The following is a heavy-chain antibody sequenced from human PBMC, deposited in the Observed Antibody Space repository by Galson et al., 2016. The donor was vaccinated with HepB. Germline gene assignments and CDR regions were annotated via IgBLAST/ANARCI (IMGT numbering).Heavy chain of an antibody. V-gene: IGHV3-9*01. CDR2: ITSNRGRI. CDR3: AKAISAYYYYGMVV. CDR1: GFTFEDYA. J-gene: IGHJ6*02. Sequence: SLRLSCAASGFTFEDYAMHWVRQAPGKGLEWVSSITSNRGRIDYAASVKGRFTISRDNAKNSLYLQMNSLRTEDTALYYCAKAISAYYYYGMVVWGQGTTVTVSS.